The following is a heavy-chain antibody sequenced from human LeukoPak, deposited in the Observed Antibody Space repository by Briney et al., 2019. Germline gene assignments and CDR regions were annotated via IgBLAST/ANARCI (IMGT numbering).Heavy chain of an antibody. Sequence: GESLRLSCAASGFTFSSYAMHWVRQAPGKGLEWEAVISYDGSNKYYADSVKGRFTISRDNSKNTLYLQMNSLRAEDTAVYYCAKADCVEWLFCYYFDYWGQGTLVTVSS. D-gene: IGHD3-3*01. CDR3: AKADCVEWLFCYYFDY. J-gene: IGHJ4*02. V-gene: IGHV3-30*04. CDR2: ISYDGSNK. CDR1: GFTFSSYA.